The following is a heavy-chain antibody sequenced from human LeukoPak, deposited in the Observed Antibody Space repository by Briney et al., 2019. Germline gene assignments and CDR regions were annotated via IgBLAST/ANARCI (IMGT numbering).Heavy chain of an antibody. D-gene: IGHD3-22*01. Sequence: GGSLRLSCAASGFTFSSYAMSWVRQAPGKGLEWVSTIIGSGGSTYYADSVRGRFTIPRDNSKNTLYLQMNSLRAEDTAVYYCAKDLLPSHYDSRVLDYWGQGTLVTVSS. CDR3: AKDLLPSHYDSRVLDY. J-gene: IGHJ4*02. V-gene: IGHV3-23*01. CDR2: IIGSGGST. CDR1: GFTFSSYA.